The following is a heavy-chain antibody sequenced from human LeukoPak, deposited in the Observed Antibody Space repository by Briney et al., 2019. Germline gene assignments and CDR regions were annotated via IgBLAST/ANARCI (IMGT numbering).Heavy chain of an antibody. V-gene: IGHV3-48*01. CDR1: GFTFSSYS. D-gene: IGHD6-13*01. Sequence: PGGSLRLSCAASGFTFSSYSMNWVRQAPGKGLEWVSYISGSSSTIYYADSVKGRFTISRDNAKNSLYLQMNSLRAEDTAVYYCATEYSSSWEVNWGQGTLVTVSS. J-gene: IGHJ4*02. CDR3: ATEYSSSWEVN. CDR2: ISGSSSTI.